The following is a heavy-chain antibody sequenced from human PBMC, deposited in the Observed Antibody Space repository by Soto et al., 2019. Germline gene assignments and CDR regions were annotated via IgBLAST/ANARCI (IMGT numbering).Heavy chain of an antibody. J-gene: IGHJ3*02. Sequence: EVQLLESGGGLVQPGGSLRLSCAASGFTFSSYAMSWVRQAPGKGLEWVSAISGSGGSTYYADSVKGRFTISRDNSKNTLYLQMNSLRAEDTAVYYCAKAKPPLAVAELDAFDIWVQGTMVTVSS. CDR1: GFTFSSYA. V-gene: IGHV3-23*01. D-gene: IGHD6-19*01. CDR3: AKAKPPLAVAELDAFDI. CDR2: ISGSGGST.